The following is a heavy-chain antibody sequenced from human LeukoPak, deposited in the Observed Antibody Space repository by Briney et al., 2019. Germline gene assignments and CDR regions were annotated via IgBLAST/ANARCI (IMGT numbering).Heavy chain of an antibody. D-gene: IGHD2-2*01. CDR2: INHSGST. V-gene: IGHV4-34*01. CDR1: GGSFSGYY. Sequence: SETLSLTCAVYGGSFSGYYWSWIRQPPGKGLERIGEINHSGSTNYNPSLKSRVTISVDTSKNQFSLKLSSVTAADTAVYYCARGLRIYCSSTSCSSFDYWGQGTLVTVSS. CDR3: ARGLRIYCSSTSCSSFDY. J-gene: IGHJ4*02.